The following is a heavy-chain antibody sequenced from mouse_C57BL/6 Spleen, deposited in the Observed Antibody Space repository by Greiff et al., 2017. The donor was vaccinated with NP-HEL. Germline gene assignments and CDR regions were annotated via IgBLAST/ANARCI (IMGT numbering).Heavy chain of an antibody. CDR3: ARWDYSNYDGGY. Sequence: QVQLQQPGAELVRPGTSVKLSCKASGYTFTSYWMHWVKQRPGQGLEWIGVIDPSDSYTNYNQKFKGKATLTVDTSSSTAYMQLSSLTSEDSAVYYCARWDYSNYDGGYWGQGTTLTVSS. V-gene: IGHV1-59*01. CDR2: IDPSDSYT. D-gene: IGHD2-5*01. J-gene: IGHJ2*01. CDR1: GYTFTSYW.